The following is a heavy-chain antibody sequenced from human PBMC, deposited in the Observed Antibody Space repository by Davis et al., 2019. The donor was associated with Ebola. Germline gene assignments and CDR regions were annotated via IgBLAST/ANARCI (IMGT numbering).Heavy chain of an antibody. CDR2: ITSNTHGGTI. CDR3: FTVYGDYVNLFDY. CDR1: GFTFTRYW. V-gene: IGHV3-15*05. Sequence: GESLKISCAASGFTFTRYWMTWVRQAPGKGLEWVGRITSNTHGGTINYAAPVKGRFTISRDDSKNTLYLQMNSLKTEDTALYYCFTVYGDYVNLFDYWGQGTLVTVSS. J-gene: IGHJ4*02. D-gene: IGHD4-17*01.